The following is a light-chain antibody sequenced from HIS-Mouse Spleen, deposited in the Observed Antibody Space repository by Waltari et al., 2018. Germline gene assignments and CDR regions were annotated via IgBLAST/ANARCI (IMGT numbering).Light chain of an antibody. CDR1: SSHVGGYNH. V-gene: IGLV2-8*01. CDR3: SSYAGSNNLV. Sequence: QSALTQPPSASGPPGQSVTTPCTGTSSHVGGYNHVPWYQQPPGKAPKLLIYEVSKRPSGVPDRFSGSKSGNTASLTVSGLQAEDEADYYCSSYAGSNNLVFGGGTKLTVL. CDR2: EVS. J-gene: IGLJ3*02.